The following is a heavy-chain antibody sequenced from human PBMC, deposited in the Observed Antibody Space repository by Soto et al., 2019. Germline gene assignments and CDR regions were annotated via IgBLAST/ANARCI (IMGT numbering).Heavy chain of an antibody. D-gene: IGHD6-19*01. Sequence: DVQLLESGGGLVQPGGSLRLSCAASGFTFSSYAMSWVRQAPGKGLEWVSTITNSGRTTYYADSLKGRFTISRDNSKNTLYLQMSSLRAEDTAVYYCAKRGAFNSGWVGDFDSWGQGALVTVSS. V-gene: IGHV3-23*01. CDR1: GFTFSSYA. CDR3: AKRGAFNSGWVGDFDS. CDR2: ITNSGRTT. J-gene: IGHJ4*02.